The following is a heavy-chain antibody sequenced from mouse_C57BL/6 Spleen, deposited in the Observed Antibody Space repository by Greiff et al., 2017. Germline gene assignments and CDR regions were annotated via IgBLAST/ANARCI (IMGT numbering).Heavy chain of an antibody. J-gene: IGHJ4*01. D-gene: IGHD1-1*01. CDR1: GYTFTSYW. CDR3: ARGIITTVPMDY. V-gene: IGHV1-55*01. CDR2: IYPGSGST. Sequence: QVQLKQPGAELVKPGASVKMSCKASGYTFTSYWITWVKQRPGQGLEWIGDIYPGSGSTNYNEKFKSKATLTVDTSSSTAYMQLSSLTSEDSAVYYCARGIITTVPMDYWGQGTSVTVSS.